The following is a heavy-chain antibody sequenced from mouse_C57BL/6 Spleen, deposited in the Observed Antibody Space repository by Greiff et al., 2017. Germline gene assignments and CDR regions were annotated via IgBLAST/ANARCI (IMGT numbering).Heavy chain of an antibody. D-gene: IGHD2-12*01. V-gene: IGHV1-69*01. CDR2: IDPYDSYT. Sequence: QVQLQQPGAELVMPGASVKLSCKASGYTFTSYWMHWVKQRPGQGLEWIGEIDPYDSYTNYNQKFKGKSTLTVDIYSSTAYMQLSSLTSEDSAVYYCARERRRYYYAMDYWGQGTSVTVSS. CDR3: ARERRRYYYAMDY. CDR1: GYTFTSYW. J-gene: IGHJ4*01.